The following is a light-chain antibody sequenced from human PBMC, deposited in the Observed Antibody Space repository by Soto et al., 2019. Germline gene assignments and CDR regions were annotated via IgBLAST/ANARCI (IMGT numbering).Light chain of an antibody. CDR1: QTVRNN. Sequence: EIVLTQSPGTLSLSPGERATLSCRASQTVRNNYLAWYQQKPGQAPRLLIYGASTRATGIPARFSGSGSGTEFTLTISSLQSEDFAVYYCQQYNNWPLFGGGTKVDIK. J-gene: IGKJ4*01. CDR2: GAS. CDR3: QQYNNWPL. V-gene: IGKV3-15*01.